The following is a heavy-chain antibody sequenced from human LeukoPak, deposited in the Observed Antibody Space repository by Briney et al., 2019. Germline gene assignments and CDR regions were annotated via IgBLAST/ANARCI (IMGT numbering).Heavy chain of an antibody. J-gene: IGHJ6*02. CDR1: GFTFSSYS. D-gene: IGHD3-10*01. V-gene: IGHV3-21*01. CDR2: ISSSSSYI. Sequence: GGSLRLSCAASGFTFSSYSMNWVRQAPGKGLEWVSSISSSSSYIYYADSVKGRFTISRDNAKNSLYLQMNSLRAEDTAVYYCARDAMVRGVIMWYGMDVWGQGTTVTVPS. CDR3: ARDAMVRGVIMWYGMDV.